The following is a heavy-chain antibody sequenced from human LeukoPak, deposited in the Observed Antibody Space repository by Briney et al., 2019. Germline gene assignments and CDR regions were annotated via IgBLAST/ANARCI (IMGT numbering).Heavy chain of an antibody. CDR3: VRGQAIVVVPVAMGF. V-gene: IGHV3-20*04. CDR2: INWNGDDI. CDR1: GFTYYDYG. J-gene: IGHJ4*02. Sequence: GGSLRLSCAASGFTYYDYGMNWVRQVPGKGLEWISGINWNGDDIGYANSVKGRFTISRDNAKHSVSLQMDSLTAEDTALYYCVRGQAIVVVPVAMGFWGQGTLVTVSS. D-gene: IGHD2-2*01.